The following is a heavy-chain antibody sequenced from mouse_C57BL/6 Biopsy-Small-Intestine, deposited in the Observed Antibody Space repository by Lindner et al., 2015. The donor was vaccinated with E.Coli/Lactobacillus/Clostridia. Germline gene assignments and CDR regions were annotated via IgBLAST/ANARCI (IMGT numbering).Heavy chain of an antibody. D-gene: IGHD1-3*01. CDR2: IYPRDGST. CDR3: ARKGGLTSGYFDY. V-gene: IGHV1-85*01. Sequence: VQLQESGPELVKPGASVKLSCKASGYTFTSYDINWVKQRPGQGLEWIGWIYPRDGSTKYNEKFKGKATLTVDKSSSTAYMELRSLTSEDSAVYFCARKGGLTSGYFDYWGQGTTLTVSS. J-gene: IGHJ2*01. CDR1: GYTFTSYD.